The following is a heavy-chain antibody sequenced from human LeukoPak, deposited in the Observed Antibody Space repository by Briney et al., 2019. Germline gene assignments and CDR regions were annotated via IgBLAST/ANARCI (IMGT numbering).Heavy chain of an antibody. J-gene: IGHJ4*02. CDR1: GGSISSYY. Sequence: SETLSLTCTVSGGSISSYYWSWIRQPPGKGLEWIGYIYYSGSTNYNPSLKSRVTISVDTSKNQFSLKLSSVTAAGTAVYYCARGPTLSYDSSGYYSYYFDYWGQGTLVTASS. CDR3: ARGPTLSYDSSGYYSYYFDY. CDR2: IYYSGST. V-gene: IGHV4-59*08. D-gene: IGHD3-22*01.